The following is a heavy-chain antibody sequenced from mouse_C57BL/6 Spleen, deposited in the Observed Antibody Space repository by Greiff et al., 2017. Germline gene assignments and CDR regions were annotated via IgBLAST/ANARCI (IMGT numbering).Heavy chain of an antibody. CDR1: GYAFTNYL. V-gene: IGHV1-54*01. CDR3: ARGEDDYDVFFAY. D-gene: IGHD2-4*01. CDR2: INPGSGGT. J-gene: IGHJ3*01. Sequence: QVQLQQSGAELVRPGTSVKVSCKASGYAFTNYLIAWVKQRPGQGLEWIGVINPGSGGTNYNEKFKGKATLTAYKSSSTAYMQLSSLTSEDSAVYFCARGEDDYDVFFAYWGQGTLVTVSA.